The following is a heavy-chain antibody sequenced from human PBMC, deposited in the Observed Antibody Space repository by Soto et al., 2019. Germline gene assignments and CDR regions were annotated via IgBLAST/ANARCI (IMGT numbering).Heavy chain of an antibody. Sequence: PSETLSLTCTVSGGSVSSSRYFWGWVRQPPGKGLEWTGSVYFDGSTYYSASLKSRVTISVDTAKNQFSLKLISVTAADTAVYYCGGYDWRYYYYGMDVWGQGTTVTVSS. D-gene: IGHD5-12*01. J-gene: IGHJ6*02. CDR3: GGYDWRYYYYGMDV. CDR2: VYFDGST. CDR1: GGSVSSSRYF. V-gene: IGHV4-39*01.